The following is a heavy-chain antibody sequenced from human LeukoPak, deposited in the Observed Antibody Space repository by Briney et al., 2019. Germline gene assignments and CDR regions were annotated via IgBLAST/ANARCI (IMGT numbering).Heavy chain of an antibody. D-gene: IGHD2/OR15-2a*01. J-gene: IGHJ4*02. CDR1: GFTFSSYW. CDR2: IKQDGSDK. Sequence: GGSLRLSCAASGFTFSSYWMGWVRQAPGKGLEWVANIKQDGSDKDYADSVKGRFSISRDNAKRSLYLQMNSLRAEGTAVYYCARVAVMPHFEYWGQGTLVTVSS. CDR3: ARVAVMPHFEY. V-gene: IGHV3-7*03.